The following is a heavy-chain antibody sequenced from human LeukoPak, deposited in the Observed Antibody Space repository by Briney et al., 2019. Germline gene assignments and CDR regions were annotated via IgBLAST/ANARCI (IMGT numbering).Heavy chain of an antibody. J-gene: IGHJ6*03. V-gene: IGHV5-51*01. CDR1: GYSFTSYW. CDR2: IYPGDSDT. CDR3: ARHGRIQGIAAADLYYYYYMDV. Sequence: GESLKISCKGSGYSFTSYWIGWVRQMPGKGLEWMGIIYPGDSDTRYSPSFQGQVTISADKSISTAYPQWSSLKASDTAMYYCARHGRIQGIAAADLYYYYYMDVWGKGTTVTVSS. D-gene: IGHD6-13*01.